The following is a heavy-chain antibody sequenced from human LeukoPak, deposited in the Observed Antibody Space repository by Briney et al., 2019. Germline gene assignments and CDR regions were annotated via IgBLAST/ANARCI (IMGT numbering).Heavy chain of an antibody. J-gene: IGHJ4*01. V-gene: IGHV3-33*01. CDR2: IWSDGSNR. D-gene: IGHD4-11*01. Sequence: GGSLRLSCAASGFIFSHYGMHWVRQAPGKGLEWVAVIWSDGSNRFYAGSVRGRFTISRDNSQNTVFLQMNSLRVEDTAMYYCTRDAQRGFDYSNSLEYWGHGTLVTVSS. CDR3: TRDAQRGFDYSNSLEY. CDR1: GFIFSHYG.